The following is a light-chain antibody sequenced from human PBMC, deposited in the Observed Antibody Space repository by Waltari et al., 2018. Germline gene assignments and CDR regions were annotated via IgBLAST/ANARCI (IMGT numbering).Light chain of an antibody. V-gene: IGLV2-14*03. CDR1: SSDIGRYYY. Sequence: QSALTQPASVSGSPGQSITISCTGTSSDIGRYYYVSWYQHQPGKAPQLMIFDVNERPSGVSIRFSGSKSGNAASLTISGLQAEDEAHYYCSSYTTTSTYVFGTGTKVTVL. CDR2: DVN. CDR3: SSYTTTSTYV. J-gene: IGLJ1*01.